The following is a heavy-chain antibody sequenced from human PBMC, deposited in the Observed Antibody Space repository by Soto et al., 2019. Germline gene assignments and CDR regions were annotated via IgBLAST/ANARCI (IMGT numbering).Heavy chain of an antibody. CDR2: VTYDSSEK. CDR1: GFSFFNYG. V-gene: IGHV3-30*18. CDR3: GKAGGSELRYFDWPEVGV. Sequence: QVHVVESGGGVFQPGTSLRLACTASGFSFFNYGFAWIRQAPGKGLQWVAVVTYDSSEKYYAASVKGRFTIPRDNSKNTVYLQMDSLQHNDSALYYCGKAGGSELRYFDWPEVGVWGQGTLVSVSS. D-gene: IGHD3-9*01. J-gene: IGHJ4*02.